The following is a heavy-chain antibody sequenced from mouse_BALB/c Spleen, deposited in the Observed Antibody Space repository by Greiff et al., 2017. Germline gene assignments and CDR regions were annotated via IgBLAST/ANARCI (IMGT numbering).Heavy chain of an antibody. CDR1: GYTFTSYW. Sequence: VQLQQPGAELVRPGASVKLSCKASGYTFTSYWINWVKQRPGQGLEWIGNIYPSDSYTNYNQKFKDKATLTVDKSSSTAYMQLSSPTSEDSAVYYCTRLGNGYYAMDYWGQGTSVTVSS. J-gene: IGHJ4*01. CDR3: TRLGNGYYAMDY. CDR2: IYPSDSYT. V-gene: IGHV1-69*02.